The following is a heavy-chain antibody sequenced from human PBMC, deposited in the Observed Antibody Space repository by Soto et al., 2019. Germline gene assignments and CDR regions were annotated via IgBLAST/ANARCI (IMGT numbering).Heavy chain of an antibody. CDR3: VRGDGDRYDGHDYLGRH. CDR1: GFTFSIYW. CDR2: MNMDGSRT. J-gene: IGHJ4*02. Sequence: EVQLVESGGGLVQPGGSLRLSCAASGFTFSIYWMHWVRQAPGKGLVWVSRMNMDGSRTSYADFAKGRFTISRDDAKSTVYLQMSNLRAEDTAVYYCVRGDGDRYDGHDYLGRHWGQGTLVTVSS. V-gene: IGHV3-74*01. D-gene: IGHD5-12*01.